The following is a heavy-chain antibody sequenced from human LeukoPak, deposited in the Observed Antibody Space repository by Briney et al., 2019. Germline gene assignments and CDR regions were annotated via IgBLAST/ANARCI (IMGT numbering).Heavy chain of an antibody. V-gene: IGHV3-23*01. CDR2: ISDSGGET. CDR1: GFSFSTSA. D-gene: IGHD2-15*01. CDR3: ARGSGGAAFDP. Sequence: PSGGSLRLSCAASGFSFSTSAMSWVRQAPGKGLKWVSVISDSGGETYYTDSVKGRFTISRDNSKNTLYLQMNSLRAEDTAVYHCARGSGGAAFDPWGQGTLVTVSS. J-gene: IGHJ5*02.